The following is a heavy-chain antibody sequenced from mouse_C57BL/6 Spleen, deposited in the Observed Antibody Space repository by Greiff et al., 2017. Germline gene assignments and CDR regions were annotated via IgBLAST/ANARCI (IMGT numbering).Heavy chain of an antibody. V-gene: IGHV5-17*01. CDR2: ISSGSSTI. CDR3: ARGYYAMDY. Sequence: EVQGVESGGGLVKPGGSLKLSCAASGFTFSDYGMHWVRQAPEKGLEWVAYISSGSSTINYADTVKGRFTISSDNAKTTLCLQLTSLRSEDTAMYYCARGYYAMDYWGQGTSVTVSS. J-gene: IGHJ4*01. CDR1: GFTFSDYG.